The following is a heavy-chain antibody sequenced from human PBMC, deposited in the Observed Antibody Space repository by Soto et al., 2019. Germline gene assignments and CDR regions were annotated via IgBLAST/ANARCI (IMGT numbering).Heavy chain of an antibody. D-gene: IGHD2-21*02. V-gene: IGHV3-33*01. J-gene: IGHJ4*02. CDR1: GFTFSNYG. CDR3: ARDRFCGADCYHQFDY. CDR2: IWYDASNK. Sequence: GGSLRLSCAASGFTFSNYGMHWVRQAPGKGLEWVAVIWYDASNKYYADSVKGRFTVSRDNSKNTVYLQMNSLRAEDTAVYYCARDRFCGADCYHQFDYWRQGIQVTVSS.